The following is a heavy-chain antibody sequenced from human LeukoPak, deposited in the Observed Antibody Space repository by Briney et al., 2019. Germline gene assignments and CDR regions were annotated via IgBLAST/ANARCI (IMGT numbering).Heavy chain of an antibody. D-gene: IGHD3-22*01. V-gene: IGHV4-34*01. Sequence: PSETLSLTCAVYGGSFSGYYWSWIRQPPGKGLEWIGEINHSGSTNYNPSLKSRVTISVDTSKNQFSLKLSSVTAADTAVYYCARDTPKSYDSSGYYRRYFDYWGQGTLVTVSS. CDR2: INHSGST. CDR1: GGSFSGYY. CDR3: ARDTPKSYDSSGYYRRYFDY. J-gene: IGHJ4*02.